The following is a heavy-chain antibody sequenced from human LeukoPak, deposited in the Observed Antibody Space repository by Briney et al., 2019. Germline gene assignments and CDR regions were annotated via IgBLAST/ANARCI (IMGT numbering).Heavy chain of an antibody. CDR1: GYTFTGYY. J-gene: IGHJ4*02. CDR2: INPNSGGT. V-gene: IGHV1-2*02. CDR3: ARVGDNYYDNSGYDY. D-gene: IGHD3-22*01. Sequence: GASVKVSCKASGYTFTGYYMHWVRQAPGQGLEWMGWINPNSGGTNYAQKFQGRVTMTRDTSISTAYMELSRLRSDDTAVYYCARVGDNYYDNSGYDYWGQGTLVTVSS.